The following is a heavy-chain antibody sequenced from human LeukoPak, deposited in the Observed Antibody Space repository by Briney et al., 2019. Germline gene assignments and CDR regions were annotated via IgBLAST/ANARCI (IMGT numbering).Heavy chain of an antibody. CDR3: ATVHKLRQLGYSSGHDSFDI. V-gene: IGHV3-23*01. CDR2: ITGSGDTT. Sequence: PGGSLRLSCAASGITFSSYAMSWVRQAPGKGLEWVSKITGSGDTTYYADSVQGRFTISRDNSKNTLYLQMKSLRAEDTAVYYCATVHKLRQLGYSSGHDSFDIWGQGTMVTVSS. J-gene: IGHJ3*02. CDR1: GITFSSYA. D-gene: IGHD6-25*01.